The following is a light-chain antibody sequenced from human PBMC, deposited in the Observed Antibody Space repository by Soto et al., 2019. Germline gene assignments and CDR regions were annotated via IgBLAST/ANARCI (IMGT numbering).Light chain of an antibody. CDR2: GAS. CDR1: QSVSSSY. J-gene: IGKJ1*01. V-gene: IGKV3-20*01. Sequence: ELVLTQSPGTLSLSTGERATLSCRASQSVSSSYLAWYQQKPGQAPRLLIYGASSRATGIPDRFSGSGSGTDFTLTISRLETEDFAVYYCQQYGSSSWTFGQGTKVDIK. CDR3: QQYGSSSWT.